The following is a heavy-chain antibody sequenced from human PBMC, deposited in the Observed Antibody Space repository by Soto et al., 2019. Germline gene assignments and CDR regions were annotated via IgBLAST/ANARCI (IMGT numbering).Heavy chain of an antibody. V-gene: IGHV1-18*01. CDR3: ATDHPHPLAVAGQFDY. J-gene: IGHJ4*02. CDR2: ISAYNGNT. D-gene: IGHD6-19*01. CDR1: GYTFTSYG. Sequence: QVQLVQSGAEVKKPGASVKVSCKASGYTFTSYGISWVRQAPGQGLEWMGWISAYNGNTNYAQKLQGRVTMTTDTSTSTAYMELRSLRSDDTAVYYCATDHPHPLAVAGQFDYWGQGTLVTVSS.